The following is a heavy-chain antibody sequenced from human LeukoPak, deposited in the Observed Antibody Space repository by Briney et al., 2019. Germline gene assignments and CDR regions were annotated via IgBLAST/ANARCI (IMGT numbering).Heavy chain of an antibody. CDR2: IAPSVDTT. CDR1: GFTFTNYL. J-gene: IGHJ4*02. CDR3: VREESGGYFDY. D-gene: IGHD2-8*02. V-gene: IGHV1-46*01. Sequence: ASVTVSCKPFGFTFTNYLLHWVRQAPGQGLEWVGRIAPSVDTTNYAQKFRGRVTMTRDTSTSTVYMELSSLRSDDTAIYYCVREESGGYFDYWGQGTLVTVSS.